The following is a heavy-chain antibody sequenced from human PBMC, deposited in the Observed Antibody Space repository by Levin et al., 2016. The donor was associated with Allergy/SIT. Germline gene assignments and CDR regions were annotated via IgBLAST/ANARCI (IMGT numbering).Heavy chain of an antibody. CDR3: ARDGYTTFDY. Sequence: WVRQAPGQGLEWMGIINPSGGSTSYAQKFQGRVTMTRDTSTSTVYMELSSLRSEDTAVYYCARDGYTTFDYWGQGTLVTVSS. D-gene: IGHD5-24*01. J-gene: IGHJ4*02. CDR2: INPSGGST. V-gene: IGHV1-46*01.